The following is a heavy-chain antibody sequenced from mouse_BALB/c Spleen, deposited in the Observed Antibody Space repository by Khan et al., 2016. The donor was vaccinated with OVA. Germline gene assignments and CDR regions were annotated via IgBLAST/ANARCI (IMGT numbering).Heavy chain of an antibody. D-gene: IGHD2-1*01. Sequence: QVQLQQPGAELVKPGASVTISCKASGYTFTSYYMYWVKQSPGQGLEWIGGINHSNGGAHFNEKFKNQATLTVDKSASTSYMQLSSLTSEDSAVYYCARSRYGNPFAYWGQGTLVTVSA. CDR1: GYTFTSYY. V-gene: IGHV1-53*01. CDR2: INHSNGGA. J-gene: IGHJ3*01. CDR3: ARSRYGNPFAY.